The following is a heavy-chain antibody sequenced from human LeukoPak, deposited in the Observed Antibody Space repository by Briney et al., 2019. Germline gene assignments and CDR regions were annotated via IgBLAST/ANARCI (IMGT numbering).Heavy chain of an antibody. CDR2: ISGSGGST. Sequence: GGSLRLSCAASGFTFSSYAMSWVRQAPGKGLEWVSAISGSGGSTYYADSVKGRFTISRDNSKNTLYLQMNSLRAEDAAVYYCANYYDSSGYYLGYFDYWGQGTLVTVSS. J-gene: IGHJ4*02. D-gene: IGHD3-22*01. CDR3: ANYYDSSGYYLGYFDY. V-gene: IGHV3-23*01. CDR1: GFTFSSYA.